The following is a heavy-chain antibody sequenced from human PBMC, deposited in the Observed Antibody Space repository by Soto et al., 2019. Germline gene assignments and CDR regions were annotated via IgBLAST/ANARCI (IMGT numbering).Heavy chain of an antibody. V-gene: IGHV5-51*01. Sequence: GESLKISCKGSGYSFTSYWIGWVRQMPGKGLEWMGIIYPGDSDTRYSPSFQGQVTISADKSISTAYLQWSSLKASDTAMYYCARSQYYYDSSGYYGPGGRCYYGMDVWGQGTSVTVAS. J-gene: IGHJ6*02. CDR1: GYSFTSYW. CDR2: IYPGDSDT. CDR3: ARSQYYYDSSGYYGPGGRCYYGMDV. D-gene: IGHD3-22*01.